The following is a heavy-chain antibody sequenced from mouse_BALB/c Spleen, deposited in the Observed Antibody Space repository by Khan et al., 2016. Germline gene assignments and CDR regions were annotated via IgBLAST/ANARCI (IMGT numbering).Heavy chain of an antibody. CDR2: ISCYNGAT. D-gene: IGHD2-4*01. CDR1: GYSFTGYY. V-gene: IGHV1S34*01. J-gene: IGHJ4*01. Sequence: LVKTGASVKISCKASGYSFTGYYIHWVKQSPGKGLEWIGYISCYNGATNYNQKFRGKATFTVDTYSSTAYMQFNSLTSEDSALYYCTRGDYDGYYAMDYWSQGTSVTVSS. CDR3: TRGDYDGYYAMDY.